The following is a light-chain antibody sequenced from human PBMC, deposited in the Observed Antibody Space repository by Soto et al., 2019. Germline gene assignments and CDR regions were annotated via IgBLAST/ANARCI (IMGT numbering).Light chain of an antibody. J-gene: IGKJ2*01. CDR1: QSVSSN. Sequence: EIVMTQSPATLSVSPGERATLSCRASQSVSSNLAWYQQKPGQAPRLLIYGASTRATGIPARFSGSGSGTESTLAISSLQSEDFAFYNCQQYHNWTPYTFGQGTKLEIK. V-gene: IGKV3-15*01. CDR3: QQYHNWTPYT. CDR2: GAS.